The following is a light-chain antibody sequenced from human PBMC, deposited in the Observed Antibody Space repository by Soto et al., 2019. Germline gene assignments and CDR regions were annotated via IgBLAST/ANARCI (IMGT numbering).Light chain of an antibody. CDR2: GAS. CDR1: QSVSNN. V-gene: IGKV3-15*01. CDR3: QQYNNWPLT. Sequence: EIVMTQSPATLSLSPGESATLSCRASQSVSNNLAWYQQKPGQAPRLLIYGASARATGIPARFSGSGSGTEFTLTISSLQSEDFAVYYCQQYNNWPLTFGGGTKVEIK. J-gene: IGKJ4*01.